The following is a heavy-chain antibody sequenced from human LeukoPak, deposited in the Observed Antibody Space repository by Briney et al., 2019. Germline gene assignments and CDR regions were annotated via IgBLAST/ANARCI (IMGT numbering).Heavy chain of an antibody. Sequence: GASVKVSCKASGYTFTSYGISWVRQAPGQGLEWMGGIIPIFGTANYAQKFQGRVTITADKSTSTAYMELSSLRSEDTAVYSCARKANSSGYYYAGAFDIWGQGTMVTVSS. CDR3: ARKANSSGYYYAGAFDI. J-gene: IGHJ3*02. CDR1: GYTFTSYG. V-gene: IGHV1-69*06. D-gene: IGHD3-22*01. CDR2: IIPIFGTA.